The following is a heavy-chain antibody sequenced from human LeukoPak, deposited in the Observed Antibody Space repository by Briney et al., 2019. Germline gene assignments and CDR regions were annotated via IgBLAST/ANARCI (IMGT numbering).Heavy chain of an antibody. V-gene: IGHV1-8*01. CDR1: AYTFTSYD. CDR3: ARADGWLDP. J-gene: IGHJ5*02. CDR2: MNPNSGNA. Sequence: GASVKVSCKASAYTFTSYDINWVRQATGQGLEWMGWMNPNSGNAGYAQKFQGRVTMTRNTSISTAYMELFSLTSEDTAVYYCARADGWLDPWGQGTLVTVSS.